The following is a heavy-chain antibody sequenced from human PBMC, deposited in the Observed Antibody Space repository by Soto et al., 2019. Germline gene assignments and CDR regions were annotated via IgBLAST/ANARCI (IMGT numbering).Heavy chain of an antibody. J-gene: IGHJ4*02. V-gene: IGHV3-48*01. CDR1: GFAFSSYS. CDR3: ARGSAVRGVIISPFDY. D-gene: IGHD3-10*01. Sequence: GGCLRLSFAAAGFAFSSYSMNWVHQAPRKEQERVSYISSSSSTIYYAESVKGRFTISRDNAKNSLYLQMNSLRAEDTAVYYCARGSAVRGVIISPFDYWCQGTLVTVSS. CDR2: ISSSSSTI.